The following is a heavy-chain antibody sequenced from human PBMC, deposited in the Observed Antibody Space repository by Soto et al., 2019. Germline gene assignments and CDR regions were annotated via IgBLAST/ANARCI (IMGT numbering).Heavy chain of an antibody. D-gene: IGHD3-3*01. V-gene: IGHV4-4*02. CDR1: SGSISSINW. CDR3: ARASSRWSFDL. J-gene: IGHJ2*01. CDR2: IYHTGTS. Sequence: QVQLQESGPGLVKPSGTLSLTCTVSSGSISSINWWSWIRQPPGKGLEWIGEIYHTGTSNYNPALSSRASMSVDKSRNQMSLTLTSVTAADTAVYFCARASSRWSFDLWGRGTLVAVSS.